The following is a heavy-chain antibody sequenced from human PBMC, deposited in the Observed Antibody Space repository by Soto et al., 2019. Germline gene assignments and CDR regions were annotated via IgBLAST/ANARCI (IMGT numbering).Heavy chain of an antibody. CDR3: AAVSGGCSRTTCQIDP. CDR1: TGSISSPYW. D-gene: IGHD2-2*01. J-gene: IGHJ5*02. Sequence: SETLSLTCTVSTGSISSPYWWTWVRQSPGKGLEWIGEIYHSGDTNYNPSLKSRVSMSVDKSKNLFSLELSAVTAADTAVYYCAAVSGGCSRTTCQIDPWGQGIQVTVSS. CDR2: IYHSGDT. V-gene: IGHV4-4*02.